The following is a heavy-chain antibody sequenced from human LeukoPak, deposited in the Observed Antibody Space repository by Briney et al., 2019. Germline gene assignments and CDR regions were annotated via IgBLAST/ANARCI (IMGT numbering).Heavy chain of an antibody. D-gene: IGHD3-10*01. CDR3: ARDAPLYYGSGSYYKTGIFDY. J-gene: IGHJ4*02. V-gene: IGHV1-69*13. CDR2: IIPIFGTA. CDR1: GGTFSSYA. Sequence: ASVKVSCKASGGTFSSYAISWVRQAPGQGLEWMGGIIPIFGTANYAQKFQGRVTITADESTSTAYMELSSLRSEDTAVYYCARDAPLYYGSGSYYKTGIFDYWGQGTLVTVSS.